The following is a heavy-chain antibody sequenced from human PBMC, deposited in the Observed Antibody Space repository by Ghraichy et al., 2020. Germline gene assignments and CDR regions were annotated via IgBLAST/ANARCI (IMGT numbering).Heavy chain of an antibody. Sequence: LSLTCAVSGFTFSSYWMHWVRQAPGKGLVWVSRINSDGSSISYADSVKGRFPFSRDNAKNTLYLQMNSLRADDTAVYYCARGGPEYCSGGSCYAGDYWGQGTLVTVSS. J-gene: IGHJ4*02. CDR1: GFTFSSYW. V-gene: IGHV3-74*01. CDR2: INSDGSSI. D-gene: IGHD2-15*01. CDR3: ARGGPEYCSGGSCYAGDY.